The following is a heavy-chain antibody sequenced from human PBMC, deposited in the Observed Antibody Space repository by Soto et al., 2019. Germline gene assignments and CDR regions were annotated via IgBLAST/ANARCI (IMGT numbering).Heavy chain of an antibody. CDR1: GYIFSSHG. Sequence: QVHLVQSGAEVKKPGASVKVSCKASGYIFSSHGISLVRQAPGRGLEWMAWISAYNGDRNYAETLQGRVTVTTDTSTNTAYMELRSLRSDDTAVYYCAREAFDADYIDFWGQGTLVTVSS. CDR3: AREAFDADYIDF. J-gene: IGHJ4*02. V-gene: IGHV1-18*01. CDR2: ISAYNGDR. D-gene: IGHD3-10*01.